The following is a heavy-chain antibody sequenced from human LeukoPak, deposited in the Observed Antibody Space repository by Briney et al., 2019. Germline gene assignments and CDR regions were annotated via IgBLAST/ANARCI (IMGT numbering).Heavy chain of an antibody. CDR3: ARDLLRQQLAPRGY. D-gene: IGHD6-13*01. Sequence: ASVKVSCKASGYTFTGYYMHWVRRAPGQGLEWMGWINPNSGGTNYAQKFQGRVTMTRDTSISTAYMELSRLRSDDTAVYYCARDLLRQQLAPRGYWGQGTLVTVSS. CDR2: INPNSGGT. V-gene: IGHV1-2*02. CDR1: GYTFTGYY. J-gene: IGHJ4*02.